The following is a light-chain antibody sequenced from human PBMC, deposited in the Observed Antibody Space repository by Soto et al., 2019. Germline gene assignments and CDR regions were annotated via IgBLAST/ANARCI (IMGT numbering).Light chain of an antibody. J-gene: IGLJ3*02. CDR1: SSDVGSYNL. Sequence: QSALTQPASVSGSPGQSITISCTGTSSDVGSYNLVSWYQQHPGKAPKLMICEGSEWPSGVSNRFSGSKSGNTASLTISGLQAEDEADYYCCSYAGSSTWVFGGGTQLTVL. CDR3: CSYAGSSTWV. CDR2: EGS. V-gene: IGLV2-23*01.